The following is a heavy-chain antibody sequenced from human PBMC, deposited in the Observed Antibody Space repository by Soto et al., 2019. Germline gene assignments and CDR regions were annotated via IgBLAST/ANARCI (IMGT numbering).Heavy chain of an antibody. V-gene: IGHV3-23*01. CDR3: AKDWRLDY. D-gene: IGHD2-21*02. J-gene: IGHJ4*02. Sequence: SRSGDGTHYADSVKGRFTISRDNSKNTLYLQMNSLRAEDTAVYYCAKDWRLDYWGQGTKVTVSS. CDR2: SRSGDGT.